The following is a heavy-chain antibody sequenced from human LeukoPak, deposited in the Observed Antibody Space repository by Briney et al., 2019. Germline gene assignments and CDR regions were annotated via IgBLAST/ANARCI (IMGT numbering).Heavy chain of an antibody. J-gene: IGHJ5*02. D-gene: IGHD6-13*01. V-gene: IGHV4-59*08. Sequence: SETLSLTCTVSGGSISSYYWSWIRQPPGKGLEWIGYIYYSGSTNYNPSLKSRVTISVDTSKNQFSLKLSSVTAADTAVYYCARQGRDSSSWYLWYNWFDPWGQGTLVTVSS. CDR1: GGSISSYY. CDR2: IYYSGST. CDR3: ARQGRDSSSWYLWYNWFDP.